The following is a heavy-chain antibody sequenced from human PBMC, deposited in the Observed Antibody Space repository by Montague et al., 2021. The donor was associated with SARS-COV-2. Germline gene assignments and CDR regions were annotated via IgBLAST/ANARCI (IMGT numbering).Heavy chain of an antibody. CDR3: ARRGRGSDILTGYRDGFDI. D-gene: IGHD3-9*01. V-gene: IGHV4-4*08. Sequence: SETLSLTCTVSGGSMSYFYWSWIRQTPGKGLEWIGYMYPNGRADYNPSLKGRVTISVDTSKNQFSLKLSSVTATDTAVYCCARRGRGSDILTGYRDGFDIWGRGTMVTVSS. J-gene: IGHJ3*02. CDR1: GGSMSYFY. CDR2: MYPNGRA.